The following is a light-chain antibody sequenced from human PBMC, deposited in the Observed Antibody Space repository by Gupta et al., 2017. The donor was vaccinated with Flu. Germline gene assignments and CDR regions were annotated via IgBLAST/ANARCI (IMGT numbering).Light chain of an antibody. Sequence: DVVMTKSRLSVPVTLGQPASISCRSSQSLVYSDGHTDLYWLQQRPGQSPRLLIYKVSNRDSGVPDRFSGGGSGTDFTLTISRVEAEDFGVYYCQQGTRWPRTFGPGTKVEIK. CDR3: QQGTRWPRT. V-gene: IGKV2-30*01. CDR2: KVS. CDR1: QSLVYSDGHTD. J-gene: IGKJ3*01.